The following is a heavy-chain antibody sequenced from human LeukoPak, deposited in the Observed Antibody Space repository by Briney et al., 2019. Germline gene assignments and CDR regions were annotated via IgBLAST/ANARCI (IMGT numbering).Heavy chain of an antibody. CDR1: GYTFTSYG. J-gene: IGHJ5*02. Sequence: AASVKVSCKASGYTFTSYGITWVRQAPGQGLEWMGWISTYNGNTNDAQKFLDRVILTRDISSTTAYLELRSLRPDDTAVYFCVRGPPYCDKSACSSPGHHWGQGTLVTVSS. V-gene: IGHV1-18*01. CDR2: ISTYNGNT. D-gene: IGHD2-21*01. CDR3: VRGPPYCDKSACSSPGHH.